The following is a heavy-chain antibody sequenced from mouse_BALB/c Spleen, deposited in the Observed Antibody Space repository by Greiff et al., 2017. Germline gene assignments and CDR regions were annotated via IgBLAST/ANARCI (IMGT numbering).Heavy chain of an antibody. J-gene: IGHJ2*01. Sequence: VQLQQSGAELARPGASVKLSCKASGYTFTSYWMHWVKQRPGQGLEWIGCIYPGDGDTRYTQKFKGKATLTADKSSSTAYMQLSSLASEDSAVYYCARRSRHYDLDYWGQGTTLTVSS. CDR1: GYTFTSYW. CDR3: ARRSRHYDLDY. CDR2: IYPGDGDT. V-gene: IGHV1-87*01. D-gene: IGHD1-1*01.